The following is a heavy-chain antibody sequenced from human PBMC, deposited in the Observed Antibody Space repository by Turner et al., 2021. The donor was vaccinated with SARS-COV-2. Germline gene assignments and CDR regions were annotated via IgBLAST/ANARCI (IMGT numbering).Heavy chain of an antibody. J-gene: IGHJ6*02. CDR3: ARDYYDFWSGYNSYYYGMDV. CDR2: ISSRSSYT. V-gene: IGHV3-21*01. CDR1: GFIFSSYN. Sequence: EVQLLESGGGLFKPGGSLRLSCAASGFIFSSYNMNWVRQATGKGLEWVSSISSRSSYTYYADSVKGRFTSSRDNAKNSLYLQMNSLRAEDTAVYYCARDYYDFWSGYNSYYYGMDVWGQGTTVTVSS. D-gene: IGHD3-3*01.